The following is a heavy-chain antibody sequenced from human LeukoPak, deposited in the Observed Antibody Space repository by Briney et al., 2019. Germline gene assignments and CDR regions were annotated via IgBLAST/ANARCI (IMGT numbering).Heavy chain of an antibody. CDR1: GGSIISGTSY. J-gene: IGHJ6*03. CDR2: IYTSGST. V-gene: IGHV4-61*02. Sequence: PSETLSLTCTVSGGSIISGTSYWSWIRQPAGKGLEWIGRIYTSGSTNYNPSLKSRVTISLDTSKDQFSLKLTSVTAADTAVYYCARAHYYYYYMDVWGKGTTVTVSS. CDR3: ARAHYYYYYMDV.